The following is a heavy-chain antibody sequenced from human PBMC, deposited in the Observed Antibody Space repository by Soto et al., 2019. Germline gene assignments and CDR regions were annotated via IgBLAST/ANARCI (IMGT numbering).Heavy chain of an antibody. J-gene: IGHJ4*02. CDR3: AKDTYGSGDRGMFDY. D-gene: IGHD1-26*01. V-gene: IGHV3-23*01. CDR1: GFTFSSYA. Sequence: GGSLRLSCAASGFTFSSYAMSWVRQAPGKGLEWVSIIGGSGGSTYYADSAKGRFTISRDNSKNTLYLQMSGLRAEDTAVYYCAKDTYGSGDRGMFDYWGQGTLVTVSS. CDR2: IGGSGGST.